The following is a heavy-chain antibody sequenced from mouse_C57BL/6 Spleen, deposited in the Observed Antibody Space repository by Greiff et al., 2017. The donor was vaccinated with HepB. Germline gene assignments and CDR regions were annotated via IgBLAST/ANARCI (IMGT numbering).Heavy chain of an antibody. CDR3: AGSEVARYFDV. CDR2: INPSSGYT. V-gene: IGHV1-4*01. Sequence: QVQLQQSGAELARPGASVKMSCKASGYTFTSYTMHWVKQRPGQGLEWIGYINPSSGYTKYNQKFKDKATLTADKSSSTAYMQLSSLTSEDSAVYYCAGSEVARYFDVWGTGTTVTVSS. J-gene: IGHJ1*03. CDR1: GYTFTSYT. D-gene: IGHD1-1*01.